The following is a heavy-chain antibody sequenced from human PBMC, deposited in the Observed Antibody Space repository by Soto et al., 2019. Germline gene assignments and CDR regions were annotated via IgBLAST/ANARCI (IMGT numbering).Heavy chain of an antibody. J-gene: IGHJ6*03. Sequence: GASVKVSCKVSGYTLTELSMHWVRQAPGKGLEWMGGFDPEDGETIYAQKFQGRVTMTEDTSTDTAYMELSSLRSEDTAVYYCATSGIAAAGRLLRYYYYYMDVWGKGTTVTVSS. CDR1: GYTLTELS. CDR2: FDPEDGET. V-gene: IGHV1-24*01. CDR3: ATSGIAAAGRLLRYYYYYMDV. D-gene: IGHD6-13*01.